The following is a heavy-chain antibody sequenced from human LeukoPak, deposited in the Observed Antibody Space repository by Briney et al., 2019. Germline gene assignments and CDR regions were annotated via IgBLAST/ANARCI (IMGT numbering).Heavy chain of an antibody. J-gene: IGHJ4*02. V-gene: IGHV3-7*01. Sequence: GGSLRLSCAASGFTLSSYWMSWVRQAPGKGLEWVANIKQDGSEKYYVDSVKGRFTISRDNAKNSLYLQMNSLRAEDTAVYYCALNPRDFWSGYYFDYWGQGTLVTVSS. CDR3: ALNPRDFWSGYYFDY. D-gene: IGHD3-3*01. CDR2: IKQDGSEK. CDR1: GFTLSSYW.